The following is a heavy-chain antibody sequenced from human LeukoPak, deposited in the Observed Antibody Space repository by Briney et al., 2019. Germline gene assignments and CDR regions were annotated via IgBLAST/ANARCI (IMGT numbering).Heavy chain of an antibody. Sequence: GGSLRLSCAASGFRSSPYGMNWVRQAPGKGLEWVSYISSTSSSIYYADSVRGRFTISRDNAKNSLYLQMNSLRVEDTAVYYCARDRHDYGVSDAFDIWGPGTLVTVSS. CDR1: GFRSSPYG. CDR2: ISSTSSSI. D-gene: IGHD4-17*01. J-gene: IGHJ3*02. V-gene: IGHV3-48*04. CDR3: ARDRHDYGVSDAFDI.